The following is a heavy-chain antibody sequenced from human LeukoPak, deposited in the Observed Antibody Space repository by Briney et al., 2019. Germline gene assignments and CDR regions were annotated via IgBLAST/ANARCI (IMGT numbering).Heavy chain of an antibody. CDR1: GFTFSTYW. J-gene: IGHJ1*01. CDR2: IKSDGST. CDR3: ARAPSEIGGYYPEYFRH. D-gene: IGHD3-3*01. V-gene: IGHV3-74*01. Sequence: GGSLRLSCAASGFTFSTYWMHWVRQAPGKGLVWVSRIKSDGSTNYADSVKGRFTISKDNAKNTLSLQMNSLRPEDTGVYYCARAPSEIGGYYPEYFRHWGQGTLVTVSS.